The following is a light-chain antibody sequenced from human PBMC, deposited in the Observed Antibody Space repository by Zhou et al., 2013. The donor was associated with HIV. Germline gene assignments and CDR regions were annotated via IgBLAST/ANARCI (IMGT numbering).Light chain of an antibody. Sequence: EIVMTQSPATLSVSPGERATLSCRASQILSSNLAWYQQKPGQAPRLLIYGAPTRATGIPARFSGSGSGTEFTLTISSMQSEDFAVYYCQQYNNWPPEYTFGQGTKLEIK. J-gene: IGKJ2*01. V-gene: IGKV3-15*01. CDR2: GAP. CDR1: QILSSN. CDR3: QQYNNWPPEYT.